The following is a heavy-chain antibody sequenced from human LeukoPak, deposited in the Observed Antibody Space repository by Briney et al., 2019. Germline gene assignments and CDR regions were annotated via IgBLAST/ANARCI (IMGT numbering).Heavy chain of an antibody. CDR3: ARGLNNSEYCSSTSCYMERWFDP. V-gene: IGHV4-34*01. Sequence: PSETLSLTCAVYGGSFSGYYWSWIRQPPGKGLEWIGEINHSGSTNYNPSLKSRVTISVDTSKNQFSLKLSSVTAADTAVYYCARGLNNSEYCSSTSCYMERWFDPWGQGTLVTVSS. J-gene: IGHJ5*02. D-gene: IGHD2-2*02. CDR1: GGSFSGYY. CDR2: INHSGST.